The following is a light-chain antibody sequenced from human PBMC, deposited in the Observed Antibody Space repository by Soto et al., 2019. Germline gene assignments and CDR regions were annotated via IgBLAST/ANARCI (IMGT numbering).Light chain of an antibody. CDR1: SSDVGGYNY. V-gene: IGLV2-11*01. J-gene: IGLJ2*01. Sequence: ALTQPRSVSGSPGQSVTISCTGTSSDVGGYNYVSWYQQHPGKAPKLMIYDVSKRPSGVPDRFSGSKSGNTASLTISGLQAEDEADYYCCSYAGTYTHVVFGGGTKLTVL. CDR2: DVS. CDR3: CSYAGTYTHVV.